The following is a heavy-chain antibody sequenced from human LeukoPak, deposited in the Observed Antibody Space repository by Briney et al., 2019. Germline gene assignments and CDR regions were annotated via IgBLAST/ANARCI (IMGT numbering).Heavy chain of an antibody. V-gene: IGHV3-23*01. Sequence: PGGSLRLSCAASGFTFSSYAMSWVRQAPGKGLEWVSGISGSGGSTYSAESVKGRFTISRDNSKNTLYLQMNSLRAEDTAMYYCARDLRYNWNDVGGGYYFDYWGQGTLVTVSS. CDR1: GFTFSSYA. CDR2: ISGSGGST. D-gene: IGHD1-20*01. CDR3: ARDLRYNWNDVGGGYYFDY. J-gene: IGHJ4*02.